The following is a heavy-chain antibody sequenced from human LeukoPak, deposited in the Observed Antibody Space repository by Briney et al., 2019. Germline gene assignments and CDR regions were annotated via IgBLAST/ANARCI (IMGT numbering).Heavy chain of an antibody. J-gene: IGHJ4*02. V-gene: IGHV3-20*04. CDR3: ARGRYYYDSSGYYYFDY. D-gene: IGHD3-22*01. Sequence: GGSLRLSCAASGLTFDDYGMSWVRQAPGKGLEWVSGINWNGGSTGYADSVKGRFTISRDNAKNSLYLQMNSLRAEDTALYYCARGRYYYDSSGYYYFDYWGQGTLVTVSS. CDR2: INWNGGST. CDR1: GLTFDDYG.